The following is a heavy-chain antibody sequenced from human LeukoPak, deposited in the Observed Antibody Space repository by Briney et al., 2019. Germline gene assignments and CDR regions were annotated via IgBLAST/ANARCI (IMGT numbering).Heavy chain of an antibody. D-gene: IGHD6-19*01. V-gene: IGHV3-49*03. CDR2: IRSKAYGGTT. CDR3: ATAPQGWNFEY. J-gene: IGHJ4*02. CDR1: GFTFGDYA. Sequence: PGGSLRLSCTASGFTFGDYAMSWFRQAPGKGLEWVGFIRSKAYGGTTEYAASVKGRFTVSRDDSKSIAYLQMNSLKTEDTAVYYCATAPQGWNFEYWGQGTLVTVSS.